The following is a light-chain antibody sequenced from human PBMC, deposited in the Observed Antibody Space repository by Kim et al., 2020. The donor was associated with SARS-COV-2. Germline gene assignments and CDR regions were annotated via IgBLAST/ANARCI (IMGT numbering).Light chain of an antibody. V-gene: IGLV3-21*01. Sequence: SYELTQPPSVSVSPGQTARITCGGNNIGSKSAHWYQQKPGQAPVLVIYYDSDRPSGIPERFSGSNSGNTATLTISWVEAEDEADYYCQAWDSSSDDVVFGGGTQLTVL. CDR3: QAWDSSSDDVV. CDR2: YDS. J-gene: IGLJ2*01. CDR1: NIGSKS.